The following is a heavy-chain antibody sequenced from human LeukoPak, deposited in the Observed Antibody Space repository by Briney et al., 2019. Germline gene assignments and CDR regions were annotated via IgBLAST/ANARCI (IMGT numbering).Heavy chain of an antibody. Sequence: SETLSLTCTVSGVSISSSNSYWGWIRQPPGKGLEWIGSIYYSGNTYYNASLKSQISISIDTSKNKFSLKLTSVTAADTAVYYCARQTGSGLFILPGGQGTLVTVSS. CDR3: ARQTGSGLFILP. CDR2: IYYSGNT. CDR1: GVSISSSNSY. D-gene: IGHD3/OR15-3a*01. J-gene: IGHJ4*02. V-gene: IGHV4-39*01.